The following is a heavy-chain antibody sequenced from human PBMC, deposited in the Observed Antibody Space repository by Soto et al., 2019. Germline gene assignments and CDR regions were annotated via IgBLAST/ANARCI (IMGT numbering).Heavy chain of an antibody. CDR3: ARYTSYVIDS. J-gene: IGHJ5*01. D-gene: IGHD3-16*01. V-gene: IGHV4-59*01. CDR1: GTSSSSYY. Sequence: PSETLSLTCTVSGTSSSSYYWSWIRQPPGKGLEWIANIHYSGTTNYNPSLASRVTLSVDTSKNQFSLKMTSVTAADRAMYFCARYTSYVIDSWGRGTRVTVSS. CDR2: IHYSGTT.